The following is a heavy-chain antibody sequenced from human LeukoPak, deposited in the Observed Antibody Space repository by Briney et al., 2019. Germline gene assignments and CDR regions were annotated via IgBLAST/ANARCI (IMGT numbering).Heavy chain of an antibody. Sequence: ASVKVSCKTSGYTLTDHYVHWVRQAPGQGLEWMGWINPHSGGTNYAQKFQGRVTMTRDTSISTAYMELISLRSDDTAVYYCAREGAAAGIEDFDYWGQGTLVTVSS. V-gene: IGHV1-2*02. CDR3: AREGAAAGIEDFDY. CDR2: INPHSGGT. D-gene: IGHD6-13*01. J-gene: IGHJ4*02. CDR1: GYTLTDHY.